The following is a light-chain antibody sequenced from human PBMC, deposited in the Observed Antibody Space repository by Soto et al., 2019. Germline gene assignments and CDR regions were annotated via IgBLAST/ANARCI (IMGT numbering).Light chain of an antibody. V-gene: IGKV1-12*01. J-gene: IGKJ1*01. CDR2: AVS. CDR3: QQSYSTPWT. CDR1: QGINNW. Sequence: DIQMTQSPSSVSASVGDRVTITCRASQGINNWLAWYQQKPGKAPELLIYAVSYLQSGVPSRFSGSGSGTDFTLTISSLQPEDFATYYCQQSYSTPWTFGQGTKVDIK.